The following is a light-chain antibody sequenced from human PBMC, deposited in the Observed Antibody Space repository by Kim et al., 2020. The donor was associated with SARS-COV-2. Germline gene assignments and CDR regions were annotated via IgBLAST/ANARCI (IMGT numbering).Light chain of an antibody. CDR1: VLAKKY. V-gene: IGLV3-27*01. Sequence: SYELTQPSSVSVSPGQTARITCSGDVLAKKYARWFQQKPGQAPVLVIYKDSERPSGIPERFSCSSSGTTVTLTISGAQVEDEADYYCYSAADNNWVFGGGTQLTVL. CDR3: YSAADNNWV. J-gene: IGLJ3*02. CDR2: KDS.